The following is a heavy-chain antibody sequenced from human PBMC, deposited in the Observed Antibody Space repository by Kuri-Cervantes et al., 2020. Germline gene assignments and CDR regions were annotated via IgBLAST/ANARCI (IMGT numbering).Heavy chain of an antibody. J-gene: IGHJ4*02. V-gene: IGHV3-11*01. CDR1: GFTFSDYY. CDR2: ISNSGTTI. CDR3: ARDKGIYDPSGVRGYYFDY. Sequence: GESLKISCAASGFTFSDYYMSWIRQAPGKGLEWISYISNSGTTIYYAADSVKGRFTLSRDNAENSLYPQMNSLRAEDTAVYYCARDKGIYDPSGVRGYYFDYWGQGTLVTVSS. D-gene: IGHD3-22*01.